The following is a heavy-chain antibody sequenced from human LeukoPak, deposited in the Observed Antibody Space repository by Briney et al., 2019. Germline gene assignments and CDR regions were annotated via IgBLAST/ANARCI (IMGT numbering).Heavy chain of an antibody. D-gene: IGHD3-22*01. J-gene: IGHJ4*02. V-gene: IGHV3-23*01. Sequence: GGSLRLSCAASGFTFSSYAMSWVRQVPGKGLEWVSGIGMTGGGTYYADSVKGRFTISRDNSKNTLYLQMNSLRAEDTAIYYCSKVPRETSPYYPYFDYWGQGPLDTVSS. CDR2: IGMTGGGT. CDR1: GFTFSSYA. CDR3: SKVPRETSPYYPYFDY.